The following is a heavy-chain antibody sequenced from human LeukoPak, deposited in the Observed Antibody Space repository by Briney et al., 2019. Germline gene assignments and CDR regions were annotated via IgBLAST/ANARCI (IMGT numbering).Heavy chain of an antibody. Sequence: GGSLRLSCAASGFTFSAYSMNWVRQAPGKGLEWVANIKQDGSEKYYVDSVKGRFTISRDNAKNSLYLQMNSLRAEDTAVYYCARRHDFPDYWGQGTLVTVSS. J-gene: IGHJ4*02. D-gene: IGHD2-21*02. V-gene: IGHV3-7*03. CDR2: IKQDGSEK. CDR3: ARRHDFPDY. CDR1: GFTFSAYS.